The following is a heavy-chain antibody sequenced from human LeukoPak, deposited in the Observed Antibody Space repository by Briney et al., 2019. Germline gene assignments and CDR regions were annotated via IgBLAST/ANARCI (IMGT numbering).Heavy chain of an antibody. CDR3: ARSFDSRGYYYYGMDV. J-gene: IGHJ6*02. CDR2: IYYSGST. Sequence: SETLSLTCTVSGGSISRYYWSWIRQPPGKRLEWIGYIYYSGSTSYNSSLKSRVTISLDTPKNQFSLKLSSVTAADTAVYYCARSFDSRGYYYYGMDVWGQGTTVTVSS. D-gene: IGHD3-22*01. V-gene: IGHV4-59*01. CDR1: GGSISRYY.